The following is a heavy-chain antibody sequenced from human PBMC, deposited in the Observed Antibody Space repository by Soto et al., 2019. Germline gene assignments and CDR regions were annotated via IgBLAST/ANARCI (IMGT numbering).Heavy chain of an antibody. V-gene: IGHV3-74*01. CDR2: VNGDGSTT. CDR1: GFTFYNYW. D-gene: IGHD3-16*01. CDR3: ARGLRGYYGIDV. Sequence: EVQLVESGGGLVQPGGSLRLSCAASGFTFYNYWVHWVRQAPGKGLVWVSRVNGDGSTTNYADSVKDRFTISRDNARNMVFLQMNNLGVEDTAVYYCARGLRGYYGIDVWGQGTTVTVSS. J-gene: IGHJ6*02.